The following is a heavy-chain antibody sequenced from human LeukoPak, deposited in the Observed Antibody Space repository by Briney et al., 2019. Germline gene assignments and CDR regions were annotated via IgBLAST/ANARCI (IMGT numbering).Heavy chain of an antibody. CDR3: AKWGSSSDV. Sequence: ETLSLTCTVSGGSISSYYWSWVRQAPGKGLEWVSAISGSGGSTYYADSVKGRFTISRDNSKNTLYLQMNSLRAEDTAVYYCAKWGSSSDVWGQGTTVTVSS. V-gene: IGHV3-23*01. J-gene: IGHJ6*02. CDR2: ISGSGGST. D-gene: IGHD3-16*01. CDR1: GGSISSYY.